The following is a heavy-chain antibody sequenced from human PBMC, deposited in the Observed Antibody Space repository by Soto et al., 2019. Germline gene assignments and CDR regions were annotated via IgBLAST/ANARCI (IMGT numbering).Heavy chain of an antibody. V-gene: IGHV1-69*01. CDR1: GGTFSSYA. J-gene: IGHJ4*02. CDR3: ARIPHTYYYGSGSKGGFDY. D-gene: IGHD3-10*01. Sequence: QVQLVQSGAEVKKPGSSVKVSCKASGGTFSSYAISWVRQAPGQGLEWMGGIIPIFGTANYAQKFQGRVTITADESRSTAYMELSSLRSEDTAVYYCARIPHTYYYGSGSKGGFDYWGQGTLVTVSS. CDR2: IIPIFGTA.